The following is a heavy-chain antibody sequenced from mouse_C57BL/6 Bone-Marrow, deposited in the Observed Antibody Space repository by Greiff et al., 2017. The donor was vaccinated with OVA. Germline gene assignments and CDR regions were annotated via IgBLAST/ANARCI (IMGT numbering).Heavy chain of an antibody. D-gene: IGHD1-1*01. Sequence: EVQGVESGGGLVQSGRSLRLSCATSGFTFSDFYMEWVRQAPGKGLEWIAASRNKANDYTTEYSASVKGRFIVSRDTSQSILYLQMNALRAEDTAIYYCARDAYYGSSYDWYFDVWGTGTTVTGSS. CDR2: SRNKANDYTT. J-gene: IGHJ1*03. CDR1: GFTFSDFY. CDR3: ARDAYYGSSYDWYFDV. V-gene: IGHV7-1*01.